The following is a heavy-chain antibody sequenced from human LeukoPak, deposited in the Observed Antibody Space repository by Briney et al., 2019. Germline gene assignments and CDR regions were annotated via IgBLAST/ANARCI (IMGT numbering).Heavy chain of an antibody. V-gene: IGHV3-30*18. CDR1: GFTFSRHG. J-gene: IGHJ4*02. CDR3: AKVLLAYCGGDCYSGLDY. Sequence: GGSLRLSCAPSGFTFSRHGMHWVRQAPGKGLEWVAIISNDGSRKYYAHSVEGRFTISRDNSKNTLYLQMDSLRAEDTAVYYCAKVLLAYCGGDCYSGLDYWGQGTLVTVSS. CDR2: ISNDGSRK. D-gene: IGHD2-21*02.